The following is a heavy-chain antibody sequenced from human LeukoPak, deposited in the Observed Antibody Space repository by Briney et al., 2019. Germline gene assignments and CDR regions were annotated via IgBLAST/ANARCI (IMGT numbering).Heavy chain of an antibody. J-gene: IGHJ1*01. D-gene: IGHD1-26*01. V-gene: IGHV3-53*01. CDR1: GFIVSSNY. Sequence: GGSLRLSCVASGFIVSSNYMSWVRQAPGKRLEWVSVIYSGGSTYYADSVKGRFTIPRDNSKNTLYLQMNSLRAEDTAVYYCARAPEWELQYFQHWGQGTLVTVSS. CDR2: IYSGGST. CDR3: ARAPEWELQYFQH.